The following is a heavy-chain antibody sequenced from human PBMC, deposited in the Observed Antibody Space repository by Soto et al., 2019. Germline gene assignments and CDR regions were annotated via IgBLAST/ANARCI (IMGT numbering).Heavy chain of an antibody. D-gene: IGHD1-1*01. CDR1: GFIFSGYG. V-gene: IGHV3-30*18. CDR3: AKGGRGTYYYYYGMDV. CDR2: ISYDGNNK. J-gene: IGHJ6*02. Sequence: GSLRLSCAASGFIFSGYGMHWVRQAPGKGLEWVAVISYDGNNKYYADSVKGRFTISRDNSKNTLYLQMNSLRAEDTAVYYCAKGGRGTYYYYYGMDVWGQGTTVTVSS.